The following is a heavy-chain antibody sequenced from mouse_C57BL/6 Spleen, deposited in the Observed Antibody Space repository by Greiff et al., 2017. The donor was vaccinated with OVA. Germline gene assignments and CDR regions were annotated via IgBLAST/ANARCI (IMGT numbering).Heavy chain of an antibody. CDR3: ASVSGSSYGYFDV. V-gene: IGHV1-81*01. J-gene: IGHJ1*03. Sequence: QVQLKQSGAELARPGASVKLSCKASGYTFTSYGISWVKQRTGQGLEWIGEIYPRSGNTYYNEKFKGKATLTADKSSSTAYMELRSLTSEDSAVYFGASVSGSSYGYFDVWGTGTTVTVSS. D-gene: IGHD1-1*01. CDR2: IYPRSGNT. CDR1: GYTFTSYG.